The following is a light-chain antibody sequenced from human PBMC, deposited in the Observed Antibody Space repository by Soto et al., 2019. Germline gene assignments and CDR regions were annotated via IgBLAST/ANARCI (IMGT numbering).Light chain of an antibody. J-gene: IGKJ1*01. V-gene: IGKV1-39*01. Sequence: DIHLTQSPSSLSTSVGDRATISRPASQGISSYLNWYQQKPGKAPKILIFAASSLQCGVPSRFSGSGSGTDFTLSISSLQPEDLASYYCQQTHSIPWTFGQGTKVDIK. CDR3: QQTHSIPWT. CDR2: AAS. CDR1: QGISSY.